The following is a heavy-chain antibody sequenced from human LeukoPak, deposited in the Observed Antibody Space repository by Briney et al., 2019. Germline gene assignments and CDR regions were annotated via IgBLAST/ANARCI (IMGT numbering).Heavy chain of an antibody. V-gene: IGHV4-34*01. CDR1: GGSFSGYY. CDR2: INHSGGT. D-gene: IGHD1-26*01. Sequence: PSETLSLTCAVYGGSFSGYYWSWIRQPPGKGLEWIGEINHSGGTNYNPSLKSRVTISVDTSKNQFSLKLSSVTAADTAVYYCARDSGSYKPIDYWGQGTLVTVSS. J-gene: IGHJ4*02. CDR3: ARDSGSYKPIDY.